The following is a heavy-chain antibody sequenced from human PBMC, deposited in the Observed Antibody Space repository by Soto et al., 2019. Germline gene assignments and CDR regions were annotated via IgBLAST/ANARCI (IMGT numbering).Heavy chain of an antibody. Sequence: EVQLVESGGGLVKPGGSLRLSCAASGFTFSSYSMNWVRQAPGKGLEWVSAISSSSSYIYYADSVKGRFTISRDNAKNSLYLQMNSLRAEDTAVYYCARDQYYDCSGYPNYYYGMDVWGQGATVTVSS. V-gene: IGHV3-21*01. J-gene: IGHJ6*02. CDR1: GFTFSSYS. CDR2: ISSSSSYI. D-gene: IGHD3-22*01. CDR3: ARDQYYDCSGYPNYYYGMDV.